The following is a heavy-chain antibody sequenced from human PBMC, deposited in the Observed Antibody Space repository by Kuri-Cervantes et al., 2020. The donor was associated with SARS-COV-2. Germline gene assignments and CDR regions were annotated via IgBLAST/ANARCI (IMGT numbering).Heavy chain of an antibody. CDR2: IRNDGSNE. Sequence: GESLKISCAASGFTFSSYGMHWVRQAPGKGLEWVSFIRNDGSNEHYADSVKGRLTFSRDNSKNTVYLQMNSLRADDTAVYYCARGHSGWLYFDYWGQGTLVTVSS. J-gene: IGHJ4*02. CDR1: GFTFSSYG. D-gene: IGHD6-19*01. CDR3: ARGHSGWLYFDY. V-gene: IGHV3-30*02.